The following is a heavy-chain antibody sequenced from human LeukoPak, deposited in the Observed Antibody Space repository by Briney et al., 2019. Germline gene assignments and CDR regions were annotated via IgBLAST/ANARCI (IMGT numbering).Heavy chain of an antibody. CDR1: GYTFTGYY. CDR2: INPNSGGT. V-gene: IGHV1-2*06. J-gene: IGHJ4*02. CDR3: ARVVEYCSGGSCYYFDY. Sequence: ASVKVSCKASGYTFTGYYMHWVRQAPGQGLEWMGRINPNSGGTNYAQKFQGRVTVTRDMSISTAYMELSRLRSDDTAVYYCARVVEYCSGGSCYYFDYWGQGTLVTVSS. D-gene: IGHD2-15*01.